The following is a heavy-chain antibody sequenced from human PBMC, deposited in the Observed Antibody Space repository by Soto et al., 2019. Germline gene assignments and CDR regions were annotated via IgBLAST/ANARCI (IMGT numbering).Heavy chain of an antibody. D-gene: IGHD5-12*01. CDR2: INAGNGNT. CDR3: ATSRRLQFYFDY. Sequence: ASVKVSCKASGYTFTSYAMHWVRQAPGQRLEWMGWINAGNGNTKYSQKFQGRVTITRDTSASTAYMELSSLRSEDTAVYYCATSRRLQFYFDYWGQGTLVTVSS. V-gene: IGHV1-3*01. CDR1: GYTFTSYA. J-gene: IGHJ4*02.